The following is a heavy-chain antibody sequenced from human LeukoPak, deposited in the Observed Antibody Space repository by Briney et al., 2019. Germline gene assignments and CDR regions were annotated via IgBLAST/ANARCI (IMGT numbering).Heavy chain of an antibody. D-gene: IGHD6-13*01. J-gene: IGHJ3*02. V-gene: IGHV3-23*01. CDR2: ISGSGGST. CDR1: GFTFSSYA. Sequence: PGGSLRLSCAASGFTFSSYAMSWVRQAPGKGLEWVSAISGSGGSTYYADSVKGRFTTSRDNSKNTLYLQMNSLRAEDTAVCYCAKVLTGYSRTFDAFDIWGQGTMVTVSS. CDR3: AKVLTGYSRTFDAFDI.